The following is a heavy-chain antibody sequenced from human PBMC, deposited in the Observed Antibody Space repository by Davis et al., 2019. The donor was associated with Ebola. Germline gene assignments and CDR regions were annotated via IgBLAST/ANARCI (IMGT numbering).Heavy chain of an antibody. CDR2: IYPGDSDT. V-gene: IGHV5-51*01. Sequence: PGRSLRLSCKGSGYTFTTYWIGWVRQMPGKGLEWMGIIYPGDSDTRYSPSFQGQVTISADKSLSTAYLQWSSLKASDTAMYYCARRGGWSGAFLDYWGQGTLVTVSS. J-gene: IGHJ4*02. CDR3: ARRGGWSGAFLDY. D-gene: IGHD3-3*02. CDR1: GYTFTTYW.